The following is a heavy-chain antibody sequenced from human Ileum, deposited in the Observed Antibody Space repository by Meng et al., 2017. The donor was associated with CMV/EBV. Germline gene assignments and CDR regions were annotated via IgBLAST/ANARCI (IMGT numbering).Heavy chain of an antibody. Sequence: SETLSLTCTVSGGSTSSGGYYWTWTRQHPGKGLEWIGYIYYSGTTYYNPSLKSRLTIPLDTSKNQFSLKLSYVTAADTDVYYCALGTWIHAYGMDVWGQGTTVTVSS. CDR1: GGSTSSGGYY. CDR2: IYYSGTT. V-gene: IGHV4-31*03. J-gene: IGHJ6*02. CDR3: ALGTWIHAYGMDV. D-gene: IGHD5-18*01.